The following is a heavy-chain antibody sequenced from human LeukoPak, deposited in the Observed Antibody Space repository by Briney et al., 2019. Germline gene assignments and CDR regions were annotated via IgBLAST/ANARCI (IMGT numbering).Heavy chain of an antibody. CDR3: AKDTAMLNYYYYGMDV. J-gene: IGHJ6*02. CDR1: GFTFSSYG. D-gene: IGHD5-18*01. Sequence: PGRSLRLSCAASGFTFSSYGMHWVRQAPGKGLEWVAVRSYDGSNKYYADSVKGRFTISRDNSKNTLYLQMNSLRAEDTAVYYCAKDTAMLNYYYYGMDVWGQGTTVTVSS. V-gene: IGHV3-30*18. CDR2: RSYDGSNK.